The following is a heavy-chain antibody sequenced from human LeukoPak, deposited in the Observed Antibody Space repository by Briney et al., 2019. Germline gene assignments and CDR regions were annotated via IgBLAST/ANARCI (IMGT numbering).Heavy chain of an antibody. Sequence: GASVKVSCKASGYTFTNYDINWVRQAPGQGFEWMEWVNSKSGNTGYKQKFQARVTITRDTSMTTAYMELSSLTSDDTAVYFCARGLPLGYCTYGVCYPPKHFDFWGQGTLVTVSS. CDR2: VNSKSGNT. CDR1: GYTFTNYD. V-gene: IGHV1-8*03. CDR3: ARGLPLGYCTYGVCYPPKHFDF. J-gene: IGHJ4*02. D-gene: IGHD2-8*01.